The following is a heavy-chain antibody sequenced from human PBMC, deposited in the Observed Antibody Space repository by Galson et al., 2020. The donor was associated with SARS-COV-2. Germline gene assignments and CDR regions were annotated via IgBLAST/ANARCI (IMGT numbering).Heavy chain of an antibody. CDR3: TREGWHGGY. J-gene: IGHJ4*02. D-gene: IGHD6-19*01. CDR1: GITIKDYW. Sequence: GESPKITCAVTGITIKDYWKSWVRQAPGRGVERGAKIGGDGSETNYVDSVKGRFSSSRDNAVDTLYLQMNSLRVEDMAVYYGTREGWHGGYWGQGTRVTVSS. V-gene: IGHV3-7*01. CDR2: IGGDGSET.